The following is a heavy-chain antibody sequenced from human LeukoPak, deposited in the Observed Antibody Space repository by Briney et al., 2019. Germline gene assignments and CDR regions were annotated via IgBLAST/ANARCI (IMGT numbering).Heavy chain of an antibody. D-gene: IGHD6-19*01. V-gene: IGHV1-69*04. Sequence: ASVKVSCKASGGTFSSYAISWVRQAPGQGLEWMGRIIPIFGVANYAQKFQGRVTITADKSTRTAYMELSSLRSEDTAVYYCARDGAGKVAVAGTLDYWGQGTLVTVSS. CDR1: GGTFSSYA. CDR3: ARDGAGKVAVAGTLDY. CDR2: IIPIFGVA. J-gene: IGHJ4*02.